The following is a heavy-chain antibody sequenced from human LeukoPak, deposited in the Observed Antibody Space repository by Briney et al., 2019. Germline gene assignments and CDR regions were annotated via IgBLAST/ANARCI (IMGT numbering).Heavy chain of an antibody. V-gene: IGHV3-74*01. J-gene: IGHJ4*01. CDR3: ARGPGSSGGAYVGDY. CDR2: IDGSGSSI. D-gene: IGHD3-22*01. CDR1: GFTFSNHW. Sequence: GGSLRLSCAASGFTFSNHWMHWVRQVPGKGPVWVARIDGSGSSISHADFVKGRFSISRGNAKSTLYLQMNSLRVEDTAVYYCARGPGSSGGAYVGDYWGHGTLVTVSS.